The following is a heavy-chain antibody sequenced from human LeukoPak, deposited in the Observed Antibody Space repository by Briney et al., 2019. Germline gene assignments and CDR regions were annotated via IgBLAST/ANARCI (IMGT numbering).Heavy chain of an antibody. CDR3: ARDLTSREPRGFGELFLSAFDI. D-gene: IGHD3-10*01. V-gene: IGHV4-39*07. CDR1: GGSISSSSYY. J-gene: IGHJ3*02. CDR2: IYYSGST. Sequence: SETLSLTCTVSGGSISSSSYYWGWIRQPPGTGLEWIGSIYYSGSTYYNPSLKSRVTISVDTSKNQFSLKLSSVTAADTAVYYCARDLTSREPRGFGELFLSAFDIWGQGTMVTVSS.